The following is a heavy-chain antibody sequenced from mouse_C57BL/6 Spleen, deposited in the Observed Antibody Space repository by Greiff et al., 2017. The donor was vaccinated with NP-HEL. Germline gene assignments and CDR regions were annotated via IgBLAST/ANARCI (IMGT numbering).Heavy chain of an antibody. Sequence: QVQLQQPGAELVKPGASVKLSCKASGYTFTSYWMHWVKQRPGQGLEWIGMIHPNSGSTNYNEKFKSKATLTVDKSSSTAYMQLSSLTSEDSAVYYCASYYDYDRGYVDVWGTGTTVTVSS. J-gene: IGHJ1*03. CDR3: ASYYDYDRGYVDV. CDR2: IHPNSGST. CDR1: GYTFTSYW. D-gene: IGHD2-4*01. V-gene: IGHV1-64*01.